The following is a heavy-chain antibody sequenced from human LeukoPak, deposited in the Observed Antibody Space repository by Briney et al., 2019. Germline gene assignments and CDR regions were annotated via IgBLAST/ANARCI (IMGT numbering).Heavy chain of an antibody. CDR1: GFTFSSYG. CDR2: IWYDGSNK. J-gene: IGHJ4*02. Sequence: PGGSLRLSCAASGFTFSSYGMHWVRQAPGKGLEWVAVIWYDGSNKYYADSVKGRFTISRDNSKNTLYLQMNSLRAEDTAVYYCARHSGGDSYGYYFDYWGQGTLVTVSS. V-gene: IGHV3-33*01. CDR3: ARHSGGDSYGYYFDY. D-gene: IGHD2-21*01.